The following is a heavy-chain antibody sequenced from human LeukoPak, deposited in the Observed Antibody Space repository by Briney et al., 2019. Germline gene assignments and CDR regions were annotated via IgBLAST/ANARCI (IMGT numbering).Heavy chain of an antibody. CDR1: GGSISSYY. CDR3: ARGAGGRAAAHFFDP. V-gene: IGHV4-59*01. D-gene: IGHD6-13*01. J-gene: IGHJ5*02. Sequence: SETLSLTCTVSGGSISSYYWSWIRQPPGKGLEWIGYIYYSGSTNYNPSLKSRVTISVDTSKNQFSLKLSSVTAADTAVYYCARGAGGRAAAHFFDPWGQGTLVTVSS. CDR2: IYYSGST.